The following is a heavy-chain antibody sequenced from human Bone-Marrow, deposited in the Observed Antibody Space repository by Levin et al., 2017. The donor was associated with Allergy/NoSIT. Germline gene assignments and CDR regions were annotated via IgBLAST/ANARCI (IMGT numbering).Heavy chain of an antibody. CDR1: GVSFGGDY. D-gene: IGHD1-26*01. CDR2: INGSGRT. Sequence: SQTLSLTCAVSGVSFGGDYWSWIRQPPGKRLEWIGEINGSGRTNYNPSLKSRVITSLDTSKNQVSLQLRSVTAADTAVYFCARGGYYSPVDYWGQGTLVTVSS. J-gene: IGHJ4*02. CDR3: ARGGYYSPVDY. V-gene: IGHV4-34*01.